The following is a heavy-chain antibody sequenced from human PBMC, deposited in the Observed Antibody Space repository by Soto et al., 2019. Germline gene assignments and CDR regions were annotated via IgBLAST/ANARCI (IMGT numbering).Heavy chain of an antibody. CDR3: LGYCSSTSCYSTGGFDP. Sequence: GGSLRLSCAASGFTFSSYAMSWVRQAPGKGLEWVSAISGSGGSTYYADSVKGRFTISRDNSKNTLYLQMNSLRAEDTAVYYVLGYCSSTSCYSTGGFDPWGQGTLVTVSS. CDR2: ISGSGGST. D-gene: IGHD2-2*03. V-gene: IGHV3-23*01. CDR1: GFTFSSYA. J-gene: IGHJ5*02.